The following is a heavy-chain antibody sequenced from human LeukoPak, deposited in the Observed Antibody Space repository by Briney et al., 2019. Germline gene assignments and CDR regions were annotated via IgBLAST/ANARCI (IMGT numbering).Heavy chain of an antibody. CDR3: ARPKLRWSAYYYMDV. Sequence: PGGSLRLSCAASGFTFSSYGMHWVRQAPGKGLEWVAFIRYDGSNKYYADSVKGRFTISRDNSKNTLYLQMNSLKAEDTAVYYCARPKLRWSAYYYMDVWGKGTTVTVSS. J-gene: IGHJ6*03. CDR2: IRYDGSNK. V-gene: IGHV3-30*02. D-gene: IGHD4-23*01. CDR1: GFTFSSYG.